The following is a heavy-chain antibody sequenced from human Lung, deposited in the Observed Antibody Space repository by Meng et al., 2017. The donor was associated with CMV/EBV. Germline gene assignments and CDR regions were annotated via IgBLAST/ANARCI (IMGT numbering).Heavy chain of an antibody. CDR1: GGSFSGYY. Sequence: SETLSLTCAVYGGSFSGYYWSWIRQPPGKGLEWIGEINHSGSTNYNPSLKSRVTISVDTSKNQFSLKLSSVTAADTAVYYCARGSQQPDGWVDPWGQGTLVTVSS. CDR2: INHSGST. J-gene: IGHJ5*02. V-gene: IGHV4-34*01. D-gene: IGHD6-13*01. CDR3: ARGSQQPDGWVDP.